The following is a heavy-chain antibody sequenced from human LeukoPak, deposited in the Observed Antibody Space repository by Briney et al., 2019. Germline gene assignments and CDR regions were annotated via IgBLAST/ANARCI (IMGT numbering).Heavy chain of an antibody. CDR3: ARDAQRGFDYSNSLDY. V-gene: IGHV3-33*04. J-gene: IGHJ4*01. D-gene: IGHD4-11*01. CDR2: IWRDGSNR. CDR1: GFIYSHYG. Sequence: GGSLRLSCAASGFIYSHYGMHWVRQAPGKGLEWVGVIWRDGSNRFYAGSVKGRFTISRDNSQNTLFLQMNSLRAEDTAMYYCARDAQRGFDYSNSLDYWGHGTLVTVSS.